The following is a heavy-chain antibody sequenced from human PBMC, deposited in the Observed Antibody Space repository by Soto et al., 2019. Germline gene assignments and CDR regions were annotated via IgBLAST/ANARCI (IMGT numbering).Heavy chain of an antibody. J-gene: IGHJ6*02. CDR2: IYYSGST. CDR3: ARDYPSTYYYYGMDV. CDR1: GGSISSGDYY. Sequence: SETLSLTCTVSGGSISSGDYYWSWIRQPPGKGLEWIGYIYYSGSTYYNPSLKSRVTISVDTSKNQFSLKLSSVTAADTAVYYCARDYPSTYYYYGMDVWGQGTTVTVSS. V-gene: IGHV4-30-4*01. D-gene: IGHD3-16*01.